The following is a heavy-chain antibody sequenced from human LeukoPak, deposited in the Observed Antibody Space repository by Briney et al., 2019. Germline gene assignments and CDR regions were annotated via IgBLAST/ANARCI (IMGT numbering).Heavy chain of an antibody. CDR3: AREGSLGAIHGMDV. CDR2: IYYSGST. V-gene: IGHV4-39*02. D-gene: IGHD3-16*01. J-gene: IGHJ6*02. Sequence: PSETLSLTCTVSGGSISSSSYYWGWIRQPPGKGLEWIGSIYYSGSTYYNPSLKSRVTISVDTSKNQFSLKLSSVTAADTAVYYCAREGSLGAIHGMDVWGQGTTVTVSS. CDR1: GGSISSSSYY.